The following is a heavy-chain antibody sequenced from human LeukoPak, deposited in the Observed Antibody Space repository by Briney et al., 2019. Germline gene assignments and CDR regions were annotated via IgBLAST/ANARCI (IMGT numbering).Heavy chain of an antibody. J-gene: IGHJ4*02. CDR2: VHASGTT. CDR3: ARDGADVYGRAFDY. V-gene: IGHV4-4*07. D-gene: IGHD3-10*01. CDR1: GGSISSYF. Sequence: SETLSLTCNVSGGSISSYFWTWIRQPAGKGLEWIGRVHASGTTNYNSSLKSRVSMSVDTSKNQFSLKLTSVTAADTAVYFCARDGADVYGRAFDYWGQGTLVSVSS.